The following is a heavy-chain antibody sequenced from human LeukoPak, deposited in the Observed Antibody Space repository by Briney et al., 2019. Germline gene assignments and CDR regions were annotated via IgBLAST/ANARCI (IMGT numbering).Heavy chain of an antibody. J-gene: IGHJ4*02. CDR2: INTNTGNP. CDR3: AREVLWFGELSSGLDY. CDR1: GYTFTGYY. V-gene: IGHV7-4-1*02. D-gene: IGHD3-10*01. Sequence: GASVKVSCKASGYTFTGYYMHWVRQAPGQGLEWMGWINTNTGNPTYAQGFTGRFVFSLDTSVNTAYLQISSLKAEDTAVYYCAREVLWFGELSSGLDYWGQGTLVTVSS.